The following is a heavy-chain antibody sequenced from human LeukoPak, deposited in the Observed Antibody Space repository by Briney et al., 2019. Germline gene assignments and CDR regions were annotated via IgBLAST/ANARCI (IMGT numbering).Heavy chain of an antibody. CDR3: ARVTSPVTTGSPFDY. V-gene: IGHV3-NL1*01. J-gene: IGHJ4*02. CDR1: GFTFSNYG. CDR2: IYSGGTT. Sequence: GGSLRLSCAASGFTFSNYGMHWVRQAPGKGLEWVSVIYSGGTTYYADSVKGRFTISRDNSKNTLYLQMNSLRAEDTAVYYCARVTSPVTTGSPFDYWGQGTLVTVSS. D-gene: IGHD4-17*01.